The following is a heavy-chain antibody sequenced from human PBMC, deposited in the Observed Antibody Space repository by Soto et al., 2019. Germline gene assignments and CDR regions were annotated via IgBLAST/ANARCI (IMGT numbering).Heavy chain of an antibody. D-gene: IGHD3-10*01. CDR2: INHSGST. J-gene: IGHJ5*02. CDR1: GGSFSGYY. CDR3: ARGGTEVLLWFGELSQKYNWFDP. Sequence: SETLSLTYAVYGGSFSGYYWSWIRQPPGKGLEWIGEINHSGSTNYNPSLKSRVTISVDTSKNQFSLKLSSVTAADTAVYYCARGGTEVLLWFGELSQKYNWFDPWGQGTLVTVS. V-gene: IGHV4-34*01.